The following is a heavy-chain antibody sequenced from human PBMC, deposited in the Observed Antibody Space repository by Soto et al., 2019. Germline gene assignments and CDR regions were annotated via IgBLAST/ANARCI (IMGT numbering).Heavy chain of an antibody. Sequence: QLQLQESGPGLVKPSETLSLTCTVSGGSISSSSYYWGWIRQPPGKGLEWIGSIYYSGSTYYNPSLKSGVTISVDTSKNQFPLKLSSVTAADTAVYYCARRISRDYYDSSGYYLWGQGTLVTVSS. CDR1: GGSISSSSYY. CDR3: ARRISRDYYDSSGYYL. CDR2: IYYSGST. V-gene: IGHV4-39*01. D-gene: IGHD3-22*01. J-gene: IGHJ4*02.